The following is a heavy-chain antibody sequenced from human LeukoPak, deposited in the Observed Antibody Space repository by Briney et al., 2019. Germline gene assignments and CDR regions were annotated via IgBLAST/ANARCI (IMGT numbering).Heavy chain of an antibody. CDR1: GGSFSNYY. J-gene: IGHJ6*02. CDR2: IYTSGST. Sequence: SETLSLTCTVFGGSFSNYYWSWIRQPAGKGLEWIGRIYTSGSTNYNPSVKSRVTMSVDTSNNQFSLKLTSVTAADTAVYYCARQPPQYYGMDVWGQGTTVTVSS. D-gene: IGHD1-14*01. V-gene: IGHV4-4*07. CDR3: ARQPPQYYGMDV.